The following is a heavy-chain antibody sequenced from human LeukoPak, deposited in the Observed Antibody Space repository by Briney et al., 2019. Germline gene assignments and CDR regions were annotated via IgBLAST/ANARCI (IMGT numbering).Heavy chain of an antibody. J-gene: IGHJ4*02. Sequence: PSETLSLTCAVSGGLSSNYFWTWIRQSPGKGLEWIGEINHSGSTHYNPSLKSRVTMSVDTSKNQFSLRLTSVTAADTAVYYCARADGVTGYWGQGTLVTVSS. CDR2: INHSGST. CDR1: GGLSSNYF. CDR3: ARADGVTGY. V-gene: IGHV4-34*01. D-gene: IGHD4-17*01.